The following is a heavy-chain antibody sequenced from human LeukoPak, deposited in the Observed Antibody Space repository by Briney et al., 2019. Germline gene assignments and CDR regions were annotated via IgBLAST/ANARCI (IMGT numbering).Heavy chain of an antibody. Sequence: GGCLRLSCAASGFTFSSYSMNSVRQAPGKGLEWVSSISSSSSYIYYADSVKGRFTISRDNAKNSLYLKMNSLRAEDTAVYYCARDMDSGSPYDYWGQGTLVTVSS. CDR2: ISSSSSYI. D-gene: IGHD1-1*01. V-gene: IGHV3-21*01. J-gene: IGHJ4*02. CDR1: GFTFSSYS. CDR3: ARDMDSGSPYDY.